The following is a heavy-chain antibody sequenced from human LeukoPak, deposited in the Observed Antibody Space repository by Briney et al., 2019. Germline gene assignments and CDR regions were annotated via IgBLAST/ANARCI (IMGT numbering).Heavy chain of an antibody. CDR1: GGSFSGYY. CDR3: ARGIAARPPFYYYYMDV. J-gene: IGHJ6*03. V-gene: IGHV4-34*01. D-gene: IGHD6-6*01. Sequence: PSETLSLTCAVYGGSFSGYYWSWIRQPPGKGLEWIGEINHSGSTNYNPSLKSRVTISVDTSKNQFSLKLSSVTAADTAVYYCARGIAARPPFYYYYMDVWGKGTTVTVSS. CDR2: INHSGST.